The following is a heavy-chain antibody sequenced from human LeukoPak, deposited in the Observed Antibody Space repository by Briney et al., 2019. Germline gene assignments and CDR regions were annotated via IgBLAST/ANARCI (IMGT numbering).Heavy chain of an antibody. J-gene: IGHJ4*02. V-gene: IGHV1-69*04. CDR1: GGTFSSYA. Sequence: SVKVSCKASGGTFSSYAIIWVRQAPGQGLEWMGRIIPILGIANYAQKFQGRVTITADKSTSTAYMELSSLRSEDTAVYYCASDSCSWPHWGQGTPVTVSS. D-gene: IGHD6-13*01. CDR3: ASDSCSWPH. CDR2: IIPILGIA.